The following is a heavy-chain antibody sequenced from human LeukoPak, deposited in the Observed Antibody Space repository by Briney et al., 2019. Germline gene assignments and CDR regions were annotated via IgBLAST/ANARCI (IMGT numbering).Heavy chain of an antibody. CDR2: IDPSDSYT. Sequence: GESLKISCKGSGYSFISYWINWVRQMPGKGLEWMGRIDPSDSYTNYSPSFQGHVTISADKSITIAYLQWSSLKASDTAMYYCARGAGASSSSFMDVWGQGTTVTVSS. CDR3: ARGAGASSSSFMDV. CDR1: GYSFISYW. V-gene: IGHV5-10-1*01. D-gene: IGHD6-6*01. J-gene: IGHJ6*02.